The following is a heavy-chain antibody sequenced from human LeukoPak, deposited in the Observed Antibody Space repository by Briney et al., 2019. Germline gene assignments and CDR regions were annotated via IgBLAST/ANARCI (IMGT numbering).Heavy chain of an antibody. D-gene: IGHD3-22*01. CDR1: GGSISSYY. Sequence: SETLSLTCTVSGGSISSYYWSWIRQPPGKGLEWIGYIYYSGSTNYNPSLKSRVTISVDASKNQFSLKLSSVTAADTAVYYCARGIDSSGYYPGAFDIWGQGTMVTVSS. V-gene: IGHV4-59*08. CDR2: IYYSGST. CDR3: ARGIDSSGYYPGAFDI. J-gene: IGHJ3*02.